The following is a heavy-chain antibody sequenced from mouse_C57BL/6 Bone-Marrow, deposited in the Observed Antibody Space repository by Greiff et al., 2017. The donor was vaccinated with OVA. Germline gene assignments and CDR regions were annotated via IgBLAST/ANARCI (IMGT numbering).Heavy chain of an antibody. CDR2: IYPGGGYT. Sequence: VQGVESGAELVRPGTSVKMSCKASGYTFTNYWIGWAKQRPGHGLEWIGDIYPGGGYTNYNEKFKGKATLTADKSSSTAYRQFSSLTSEDSAIYYCARGVLRGAMDYWGQGTSVTVSS. D-gene: IGHD1-1*01. CDR1: GYTFTNYW. CDR3: ARGVLRGAMDY. J-gene: IGHJ4*01. V-gene: IGHV1-63*01.